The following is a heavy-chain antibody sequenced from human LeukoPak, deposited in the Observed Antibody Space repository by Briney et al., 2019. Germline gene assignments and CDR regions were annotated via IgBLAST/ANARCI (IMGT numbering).Heavy chain of an antibody. CDR3: ARDDYGGTFEAFDI. Sequence: GGSLRVSCAASGFTFSNYEMNWVRQAPGKGLEWVSYIGSGGGSIYYADSVRSRFTSSRDNAKKSLFRQMNSLRVEDTAVYYCARDDYGGTFEAFDIWGQGAMVTVSS. CDR1: GFTFSNYE. V-gene: IGHV3-48*03. CDR2: IGSGGGSI. D-gene: IGHD4-17*01. J-gene: IGHJ3*02.